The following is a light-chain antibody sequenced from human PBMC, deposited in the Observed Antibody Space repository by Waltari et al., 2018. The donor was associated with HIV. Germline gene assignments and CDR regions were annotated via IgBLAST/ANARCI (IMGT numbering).Light chain of an antibody. Sequence: QSALTQPASVSGFLGHSINISCTGLSTDSRSYQYVSWYQQYPGKIPRLIIFDINNPPSGVSDHFSGSRSGNSASLTFSGLQSGDEAHYYCASNRLDYTLIFGGGTKLTVL. CDR1: STDSRSYQY. CDR2: DIN. J-gene: IGLJ2*01. V-gene: IGLV2-14*03. CDR3: ASNRLDYTLI.